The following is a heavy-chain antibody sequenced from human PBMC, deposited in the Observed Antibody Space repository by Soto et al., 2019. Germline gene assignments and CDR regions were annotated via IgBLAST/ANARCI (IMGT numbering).Heavy chain of an antibody. CDR2: ISYESIST. D-gene: IGHD2-15*01. Sequence: GGSLRLSCVASRLAFSNYGMHWVRQAPGKGLEWVAVISYESISTVYRDSVRGRFTISRDNSRNTLYLHMNSLTPEDTAVYYCAREAGCSGTNCNVYFDYWGLGTLVTVSS. CDR1: RLAFSNYG. V-gene: IGHV3-30*03. J-gene: IGHJ4*01. CDR3: AREAGCSGTNCNVYFDY.